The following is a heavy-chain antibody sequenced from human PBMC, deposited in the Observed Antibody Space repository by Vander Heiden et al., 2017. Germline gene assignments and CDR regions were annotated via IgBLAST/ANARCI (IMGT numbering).Heavy chain of an antibody. Sequence: EVQLVESGGGLVQPGGSLRLSCAASGFTFSTSSMHWVRQAPGKGLEWVSFISTSSRSIYYADSVKGRFTISRDNAQKLLYLQMNSLRAEDTAVYYCARDLNGNGAFDIWGQGTMVTVSS. D-gene: IGHD2-8*01. V-gene: IGHV3-48*01. J-gene: IGHJ3*02. CDR1: GFTFSTSS. CDR3: ARDLNGNGAFDI. CDR2: ISTSSRSI.